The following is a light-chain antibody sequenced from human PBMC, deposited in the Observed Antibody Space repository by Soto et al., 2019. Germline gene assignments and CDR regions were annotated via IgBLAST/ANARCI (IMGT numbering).Light chain of an antibody. CDR1: QAIRNS. CDR3: QNYNSVPPFT. J-gene: IGKJ3*01. V-gene: IGKV1-27*01. Sequence: DIQMTQSPSSLSASVGDRVTITCRASQAIRNSLAWYQQKPGKVPKVLIYAASTLQSGVPSRFSGSGSGTDFTLTISSLQPEDGATYYCQNYNSVPPFTFGPGTKVDIK. CDR2: AAS.